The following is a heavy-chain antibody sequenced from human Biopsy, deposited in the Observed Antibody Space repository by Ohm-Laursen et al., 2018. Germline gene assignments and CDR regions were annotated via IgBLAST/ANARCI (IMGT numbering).Heavy chain of an antibody. CDR1: GYTFTGYH. D-gene: IGHD3-22*01. CDR2: INAKTGDT. J-gene: IGHJ5*02. Sequence: ASVKASCKASGYTFTGYHVHWVRQAPGQGLEWMGWINAKTGDTNYAQKFQGRVTMTRDTSISTACVDLSSLRSDDTAVYYCTRGGYYYDSLAYYYWFDPWGQGTLVTVSS. CDR3: TRGGYYYDSLAYYYWFDP. V-gene: IGHV1-2*02.